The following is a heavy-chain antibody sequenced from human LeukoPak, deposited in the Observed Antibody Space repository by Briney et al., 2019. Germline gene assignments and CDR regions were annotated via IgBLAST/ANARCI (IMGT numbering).Heavy chain of an antibody. CDR2: IYPGDSDT. D-gene: IGHD3-22*01. CDR3: ARHAIEEYYYDSSGYIDY. V-gene: IGHV5-51*01. J-gene: IGHJ4*02. CDR1: GYSFTSYW. Sequence: GESLKISCKGSGYSFTSYWIGWVRQMPGKGLEWMGIIYPGDSDTRYSPSFQGQATISADKSISTAYLQWSSLKASDTAMYYCARHAIEEYYYDSSGYIDYWGQGTLVTVSS.